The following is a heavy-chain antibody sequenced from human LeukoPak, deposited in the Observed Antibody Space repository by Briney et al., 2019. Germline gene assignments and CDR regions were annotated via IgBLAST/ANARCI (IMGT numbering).Heavy chain of an antibody. V-gene: IGHV3-48*03. CDR3: ARDLSVARNYGMDV. Sequence: GGSLRLSCAASGFTFNSFEMNWVRQAPGKGLEWVSYISGSGNTTYYAESVQVRFTISRDNAKNSLYLQMNSLRAEDTAVYYCARDLSVARNYGMDVWGQGTTVTVSS. CDR2: ISGSGNTT. CDR1: GFTFNSFE. D-gene: IGHD6-19*01. J-gene: IGHJ6*02.